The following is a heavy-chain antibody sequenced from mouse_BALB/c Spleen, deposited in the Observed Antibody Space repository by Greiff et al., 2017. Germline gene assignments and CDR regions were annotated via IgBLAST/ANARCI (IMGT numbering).Heavy chain of an antibody. CDR3: NAGRTWFAY. J-gene: IGHJ3*01. Sequence: VQLQQSGAELVRSGASVKLSCTASGFNIQDYYMHWVKQRPEQGLEWIGWIDPENGDTEYAPKFQGKATMTADTSSNTAYLQLSSLTSEDTAVYYCNAGRTWFAYWGQGTLVTVSA. CDR1: GFNIQDYY. V-gene: IGHV14-4*02. CDR2: IDPENGDT.